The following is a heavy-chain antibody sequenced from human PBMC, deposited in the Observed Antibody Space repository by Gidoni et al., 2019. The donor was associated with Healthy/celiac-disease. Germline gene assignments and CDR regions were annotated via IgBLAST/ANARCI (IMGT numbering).Heavy chain of an antibody. Sequence: EVQLVESGGGLVQPGGSLRLSCAASGFTFSSYWMSWVRQAPGKGLEWVANIKQDGSEKYYVDSVKGRFTISRDNAKNSLYLQMNSLRAEDTAVYYCARGGMARIRGWFDPWGQGTLVTVSS. D-gene: IGHD1-26*01. CDR3: ARGGMARIRGWFDP. V-gene: IGHV3-7*03. CDR2: IKQDGSEK. J-gene: IGHJ5*02. CDR1: GFTFSSYW.